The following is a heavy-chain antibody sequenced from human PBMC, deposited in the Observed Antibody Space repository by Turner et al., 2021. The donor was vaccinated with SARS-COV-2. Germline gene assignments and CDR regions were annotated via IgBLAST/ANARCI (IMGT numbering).Heavy chain of an antibody. CDR3: ARAKFYYYDSSGYQYYFDY. CDR2: IIPILGIA. J-gene: IGHJ4*02. CDR1: GATFSSYA. V-gene: IGHV1-69*04. Sequence: QVRRLHSGPEWKRLGSPVKFSCKPPGATFSSYAINWVRQAPGQGLEWMGRIIPILGIANYAQKFQGRVTITADKSTSTAYMELSSLRSEDTAVYYCARAKFYYYDSSGYQYYFDYWGQGTLVTVSS. D-gene: IGHD3-22*01.